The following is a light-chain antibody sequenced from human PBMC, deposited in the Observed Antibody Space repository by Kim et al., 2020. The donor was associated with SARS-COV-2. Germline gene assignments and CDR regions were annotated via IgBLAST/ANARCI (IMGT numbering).Light chain of an antibody. J-gene: IGKJ4*01. Sequence: LSPGERAPLACRASQSVSNSRLAWYQQKPGQAPRLLIYDASSRATGITDRFSGSGSGTDFTLTISRLEPEDFAVYYCQQYGASSLTFGGGTKV. CDR1: QSVSNSR. CDR2: DAS. CDR3: QQYGASSLT. V-gene: IGKV3-20*01.